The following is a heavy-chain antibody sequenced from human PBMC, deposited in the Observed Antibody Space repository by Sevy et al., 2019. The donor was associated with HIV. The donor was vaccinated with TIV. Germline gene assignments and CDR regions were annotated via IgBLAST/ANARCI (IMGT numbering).Heavy chain of an antibody. Sequence: GGSLRLSCAASGFTFSSYGMHWVRQAPGKGLEWVAVISYDGSNKYYADSVKGRFTISRDNSKNTLYLQMNSLRAEDTAVYYCAKDHRLGRNYYYYMDVWGKGTTVTVSS. V-gene: IGHV3-30*18. CDR2: ISYDGSNK. CDR3: AKDHRLGRNYYYYMDV. D-gene: IGHD7-27*01. CDR1: GFTFSSYG. J-gene: IGHJ6*03.